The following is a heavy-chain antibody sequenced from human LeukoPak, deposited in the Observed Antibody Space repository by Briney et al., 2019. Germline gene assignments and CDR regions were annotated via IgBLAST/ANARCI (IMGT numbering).Heavy chain of an antibody. CDR3: ARHYINYISGWTTYFDY. CDR2: IYPGDSDI. J-gene: IGHJ4*02. V-gene: IGHV5-51*01. Sequence: KPGESLKISCKGSGYSFTSHWIGWVRQMPGRGLEWMGIIYPGDSDIRYSPSFEGQITISADKSISTAYLQWSSLKASDTAMYFCARHYINYISGWTTYFDYWGQGTLVTVSS. CDR1: GYSFTSHW. D-gene: IGHD6-19*01.